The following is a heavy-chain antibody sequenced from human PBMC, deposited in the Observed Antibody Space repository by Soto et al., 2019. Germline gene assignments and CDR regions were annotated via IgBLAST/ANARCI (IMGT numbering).Heavy chain of an antibody. D-gene: IGHD2-21*01. J-gene: IGHJ5*02. Sequence: QVQLVESGGGVVQPGRSLRLSCVASGFIFSSYDMHWVRQAPGKGLEWVAVISYDGSNKYYAESVKGRFTISRDNSKNTLYLQMNSLRAEDTAVYYCAKDVVVAIWRWFDPWGQGTLVTVSS. V-gene: IGHV3-30*18. CDR3: AKDVVVAIWRWFDP. CDR1: GFIFSSYD. CDR2: ISYDGSNK.